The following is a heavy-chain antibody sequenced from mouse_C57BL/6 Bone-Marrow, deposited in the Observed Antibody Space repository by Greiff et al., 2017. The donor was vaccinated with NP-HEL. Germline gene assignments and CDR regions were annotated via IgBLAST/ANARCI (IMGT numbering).Heavy chain of an antibody. D-gene: IGHD1-1*01. V-gene: IGHV14-4*01. CDR3: TTGTTVVAPYYAMDY. J-gene: IGHJ4*01. CDR2: IDPENGDT. Sequence: EVQVVESGAELVRPGASVQLSCTASGFNIKDDYMHWVKQRPEQGLEWIGWIDPENGDTEYASKFQGKATITADTSSNTAYLQLSSLTSEDTAVYYCTTGTTVVAPYYAMDYWGQGTSVTVSS. CDR1: GFNIKDDY.